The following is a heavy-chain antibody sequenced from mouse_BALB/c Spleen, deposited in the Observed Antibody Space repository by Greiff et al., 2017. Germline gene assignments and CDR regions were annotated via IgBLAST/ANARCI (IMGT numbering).Heavy chain of an antibody. CDR2: IWGDGST. D-gene: IGHD1-1*01. CDR1: GFSLTGYG. Sequence: VKLEESGPGLVAPSQSLSITCTVSGFSLTGYGVNWVRQPPGKGLEWLGMIWGDGSTDYNSALKSRLSISKDNSKSQVFLKMNSLQTDDTARYYCARLYGSSLTWFAYWGQGTLVTVSA. CDR3: ARLYGSSLTWFAY. J-gene: IGHJ3*01. V-gene: IGHV2-6-7*01.